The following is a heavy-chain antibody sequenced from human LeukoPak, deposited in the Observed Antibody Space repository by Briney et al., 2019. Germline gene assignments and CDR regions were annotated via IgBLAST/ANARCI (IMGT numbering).Heavy chain of an antibody. CDR1: GGTFSSYT. CDR3: AKDGVVVVATSVYYYYYGMDV. D-gene: IGHD2-2*01. J-gene: IGHJ6*02. V-gene: IGHV1-69*02. Sequence: SVKVSCKASGGTFSSYTISWVRQVPGQGLEWMGRIIPILNITDYAQNFQGRVTLTADKSTSTAYMELSTLRSEDTAVYYCAKDGVVVVATSVYYYYYGMDVWGQGTTVTVSS. CDR2: IIPILNIT.